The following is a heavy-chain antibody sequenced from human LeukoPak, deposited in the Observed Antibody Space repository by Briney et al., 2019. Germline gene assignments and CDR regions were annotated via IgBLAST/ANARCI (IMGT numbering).Heavy chain of an antibody. CDR1: GFTFSSYS. Sequence: PGGSLRLSCAASGFTFSSYSMNWVRQAPGKGLEWVSSINSSSSYIYYADSVKGRFTISRDNAENSLYLQMNSLRAEDTAVYYCASGYSYGGAFDIWGQGTMVTVSS. J-gene: IGHJ3*02. CDR2: INSSSSYI. V-gene: IGHV3-21*01. CDR3: ASGYSYGGAFDI. D-gene: IGHD5-18*01.